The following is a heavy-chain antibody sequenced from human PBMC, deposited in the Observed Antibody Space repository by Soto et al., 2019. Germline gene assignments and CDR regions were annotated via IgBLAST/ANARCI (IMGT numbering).Heavy chain of an antibody. Sequence: SETLSLTCTVSGGSISSYYWSWIRQPPGKGLEWIGYIYYSGSTNYNPPLKSRATISVDTSKNQFSLKLSSVTAADTAVYYCARKLGYCSGGSCYSFWFDPWGQGTLVTVSS. J-gene: IGHJ5*02. CDR1: GGSISSYY. D-gene: IGHD2-15*01. CDR3: ARKLGYCSGGSCYSFWFDP. CDR2: IYYSGST. V-gene: IGHV4-59*01.